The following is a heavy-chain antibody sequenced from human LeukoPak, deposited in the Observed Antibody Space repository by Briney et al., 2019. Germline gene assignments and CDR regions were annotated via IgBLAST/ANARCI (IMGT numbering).Heavy chain of an antibody. Sequence: PSETLSLTCTVSGGSISSYYWSWTRQPPGKGLEWIGYIYYSGSTNYNPSLKSRVTISVDTSKNQFSLKLSSVTAADTAVYYCARSGGFYDFRYGMDVWGQGTTVTVSS. CDR3: ARSGGFYDFRYGMDV. V-gene: IGHV4-59*01. D-gene: IGHD3-3*01. CDR2: IYYSGST. CDR1: GGSISSYY. J-gene: IGHJ6*02.